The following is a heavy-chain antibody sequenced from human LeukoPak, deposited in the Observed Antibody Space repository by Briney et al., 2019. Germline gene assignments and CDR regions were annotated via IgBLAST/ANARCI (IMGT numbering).Heavy chain of an antibody. V-gene: IGHV1-24*01. CDR2: FDPGDGET. J-gene: IGHJ4*02. D-gene: IGHD5-18*01. Sequence: ASVKVSCKVSGYTLTELSMHWVRQAPGKGLEWMGGFDPGDGETIYAQKFQGRVTMTEDTSTDTAYMELSSLRSEDTAVYYCATATSGYSYGPPPFDYWGQGTLVTVSS. CDR3: ATATSGYSYGPPPFDY. CDR1: GYTLTELS.